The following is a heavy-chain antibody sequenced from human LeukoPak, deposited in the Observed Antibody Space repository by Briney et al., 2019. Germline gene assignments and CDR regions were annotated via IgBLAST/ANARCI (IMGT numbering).Heavy chain of an antibody. V-gene: IGHV3-53*01. J-gene: IGHJ4*02. Sequence: PGGPLRLSCVVSGFSVSNNYIIWVRQAPGNGLERVSVIYGDGRTSHSASVRGRFTISRDNSKNIVSLQMNNLRAEDTAAYYCARGRGLGVVSPYLDYWGQGTLVTVSS. D-gene: IGHD3-3*01. CDR2: IYGDGRT. CDR1: GFSVSNNY. CDR3: ARGRGLGVVSPYLDY.